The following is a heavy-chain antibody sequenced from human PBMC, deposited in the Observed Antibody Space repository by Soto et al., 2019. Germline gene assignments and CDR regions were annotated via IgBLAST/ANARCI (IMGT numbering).Heavy chain of an antibody. V-gene: IGHV3-33*01. CDR2: IWYDGSNK. J-gene: IGHJ6*04. Sequence: GGSLRLSCAASGFTFSSYGMHRVRQAPGKGLEWVAVIWYDGSNKYYAVSVKGRFTISRDNSKNTLYLQMNSLRAGGTAVYYCARQSTVYGMDVWGEGTTVAGSS. CDR3: ARQSTVYGMDV. CDR1: GFTFSSYG. D-gene: IGHD4-4*01.